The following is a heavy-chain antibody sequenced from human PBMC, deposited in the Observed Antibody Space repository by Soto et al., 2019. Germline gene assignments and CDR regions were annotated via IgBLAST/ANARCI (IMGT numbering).Heavy chain of an antibody. CDR2: ISYDGSNK. J-gene: IGHJ4*02. CDR3: ARDINPSYYYDSSGYYGAPDY. Sequence: PGGSLRLSCAASGFTFSSYAMHWVRQAPGKGLEWVAVISYDGSNKYYADSVKGRFTISRDNSKNTLYLQMNSLRAEDTAVYYCARDINPSYYYDSSGYYGAPDYWGQGTLDTVST. D-gene: IGHD3-22*01. V-gene: IGHV3-30-3*01. CDR1: GFTFSSYA.